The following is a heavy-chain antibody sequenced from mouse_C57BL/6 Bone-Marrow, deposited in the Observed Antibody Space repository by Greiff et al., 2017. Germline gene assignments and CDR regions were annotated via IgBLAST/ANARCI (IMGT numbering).Heavy chain of an antibody. CDR2: IDPSDSYT. CDR3: ARDGYDGAWFAY. Sequence: QVQLQQPGAELVMPGASVKLSCKASGYTFTSYWMHWVKQRPGQGLEWIGEIDPSDSYTNYNQKFKGKSTLTVDKSSSTAYMPLSSLTSEDSAVYYCARDGYDGAWFAYWGQGTLVTVSA. CDR1: GYTFTSYW. V-gene: IGHV1-69*01. D-gene: IGHD2-2*01. J-gene: IGHJ3*01.